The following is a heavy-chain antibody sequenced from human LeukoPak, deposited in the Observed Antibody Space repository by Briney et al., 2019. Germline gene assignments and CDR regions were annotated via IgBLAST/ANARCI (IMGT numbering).Heavy chain of an antibody. CDR2: IIPILGIA. CDR1: GGTFSSYA. D-gene: IGHD2-15*01. Sequence: ASVKVSCKASGGTFSSYAISWVRQAPGQGLEWMGRIIPILGIANYAQKFQGRVTITADKSTSTAYMELSSLRSEDTAVYYCASDCSGGNCYRVFDYWGQGTLVTVSS. CDR3: ASDCSGGNCYRVFDY. J-gene: IGHJ4*02. V-gene: IGHV1-69*04.